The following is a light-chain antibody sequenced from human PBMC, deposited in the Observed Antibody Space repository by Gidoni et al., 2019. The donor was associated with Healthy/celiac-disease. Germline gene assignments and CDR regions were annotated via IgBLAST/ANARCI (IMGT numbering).Light chain of an antibody. J-gene: IGKJ1*01. V-gene: IGKV3-20*01. CDR2: GAS. CDR3: QQYGSAQWT. Sequence: IVLTQSPGTLSLSPGERATLSCRASQSVSSSYLAWYQQKPGQAPRLLIYGASIRATGIPDRFSGSGSGTDFTLTISRLEPEDFAVYYCQQYGSAQWTFGQGTKVEIK. CDR1: QSVSSSY.